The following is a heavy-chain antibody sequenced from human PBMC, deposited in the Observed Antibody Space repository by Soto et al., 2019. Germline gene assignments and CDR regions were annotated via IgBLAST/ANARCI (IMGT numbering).Heavy chain of an antibody. J-gene: IGHJ6*02. D-gene: IGHD5-12*01. Sequence: GASLKISCRGSTYSFTNYWITWVRQVPGRGLEWMGRIDPSDSYTSYSPSFQGHVTMSADKSSSTAFLDWSSLKASDTAMYYCARHLKPSSVGYDYGMDLWGQGTTVTVSS. CDR2: IDPSDSYT. CDR1: TYSFTNYW. V-gene: IGHV5-10-1*01. CDR3: ARHLKPSSVGYDYGMDL.